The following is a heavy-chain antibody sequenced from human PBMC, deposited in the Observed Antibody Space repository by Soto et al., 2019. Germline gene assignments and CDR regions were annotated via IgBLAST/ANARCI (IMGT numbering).Heavy chain of an antibody. CDR1: GFTLSNYA. CDR3: AYGMDV. J-gene: IGHJ6*02. V-gene: IGHV3-30-3*01. Sequence: QVQLVESGGGVVQPGGSLRLSCAASGFTLSNYAMHWVRQAPGKGLERVAVISYDGSTKYYADSVKGRFTISRDNSKNTLFLQMNSLRAEDTSVYYCAYGMDVWGQGTTVTVSS. CDR2: ISYDGSTK.